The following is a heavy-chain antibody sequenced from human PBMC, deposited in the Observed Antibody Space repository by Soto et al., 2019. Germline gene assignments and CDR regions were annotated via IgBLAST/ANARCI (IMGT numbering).Heavy chain of an antibody. V-gene: IGHV4-4*07. D-gene: IGHD2-21*02. CDR1: GGSISGFY. J-gene: IGHJ4*02. Sequence: SETLSLTCTVAGGSISGFYWSWVRQPAGRGLQWIGRIYSNGATNYNPSLRNRVTMSVDTSTDQYSLNLASMTAADTAVYFCARGPFCGDDCYFDVWGQGTQVTV. CDR2: IYSNGAT. CDR3: ARGPFCGDDCYFDV.